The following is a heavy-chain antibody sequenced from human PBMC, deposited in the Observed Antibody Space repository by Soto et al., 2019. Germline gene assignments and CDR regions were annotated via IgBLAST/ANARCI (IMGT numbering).Heavy chain of an antibody. V-gene: IGHV3-23*01. CDR3: AKDWRYYGSGSCFDY. J-gene: IGHJ4*02. CDR1: GFTFSSYA. D-gene: IGHD3-10*01. Sequence: GGSLRLSCAASGFTFSSYAMSWVRQAPGKGLEWVSAISGSGGSTYYADSVKGRFTISRDNSKNTLYLQMNSLRAEDTAVYYCAKDWRYYGSGSCFDYWGQGTLVTVSS. CDR2: ISGSGGST.